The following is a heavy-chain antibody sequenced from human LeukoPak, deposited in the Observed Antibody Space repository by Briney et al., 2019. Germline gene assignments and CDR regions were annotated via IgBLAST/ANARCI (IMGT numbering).Heavy chain of an antibody. CDR1: GGSFSGYY. V-gene: IGHV4-34*01. CDR2: INHSGST. CDR3: ARGSGSDDY. Sequence: SETLSLNCAVYGGSFSGYYWSWIRQPPGKGLEWIGEINHSGSTNYNPSLKSRVTISVDTSKNQFSLKLSSVTAADTAVYYCARGSGSDDYWGQGTLVTVSS. J-gene: IGHJ4*02. D-gene: IGHD3-10*01.